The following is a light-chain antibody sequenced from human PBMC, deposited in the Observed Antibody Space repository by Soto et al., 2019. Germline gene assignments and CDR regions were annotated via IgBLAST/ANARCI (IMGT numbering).Light chain of an antibody. CDR1: SSDVGSYNL. V-gene: IGLV2-23*01. CDR3: CSYAGSSTHYV. CDR2: EGS. Sequence: QSARAQPASVSGSPGQSVTISCTGTSSDVGSYNLVSWYQQHPGKAPKLMIYEGSKRLSGVSNRFSGSKSGNTASLTISGLQAEDEADYYCCSYAGSSTHYVFGTGTKVTVL. J-gene: IGLJ1*01.